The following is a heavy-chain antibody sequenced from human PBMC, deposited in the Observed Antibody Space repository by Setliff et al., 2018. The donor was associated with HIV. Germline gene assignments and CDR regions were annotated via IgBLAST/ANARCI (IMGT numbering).Heavy chain of an antibody. Sequence: SVKVSCKASGGTFSSYAISWVRQAPGQGLEWMGGIIPIFGTANYAQKFQGRVTITADESTSTAYMELSSLRSADTAMYYCATVFYYDSESFSLDYWGQGMLVTVSS. J-gene: IGHJ4*02. CDR1: GGTFSSYA. CDR3: ATVFYYDSESFSLDY. D-gene: IGHD3-10*01. CDR2: IIPIFGTA. V-gene: IGHV1-69*13.